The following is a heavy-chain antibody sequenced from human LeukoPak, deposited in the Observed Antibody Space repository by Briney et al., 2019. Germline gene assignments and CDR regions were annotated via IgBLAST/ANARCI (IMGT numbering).Heavy chain of an antibody. V-gene: IGHV1-2*02. CDR1: GYNFNDYY. CDR3: AREFSRVVPAAITSYFDY. Sequence: ASVKVSCKASGYNFNDYYIYWVRQAPGQGLEWMGWINPKSGGTDYAQKFQGRFTMTRDTSINTAFMELNRLTSDDTAVYYCAREFSRVVPAAITSYFDYWGQGTLVTVSS. J-gene: IGHJ4*02. CDR2: INPKSGGT. D-gene: IGHD2-2*01.